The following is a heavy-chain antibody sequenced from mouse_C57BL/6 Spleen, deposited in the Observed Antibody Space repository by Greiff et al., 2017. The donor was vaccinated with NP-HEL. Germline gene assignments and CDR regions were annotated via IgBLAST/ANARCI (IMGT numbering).Heavy chain of an antibody. J-gene: IGHJ4*01. D-gene: IGHD3-2*02. CDR1: GYTFTSYW. CDR3: ARQLRLPYYYAMDY. Sequence: QVQLKQPGAELVMPGASVKLSCKASGYTFTSYWMHWVKQRPGQGLEWIGEIDPSDSYTNYNQKFKGKSTLTVDKSSSTAYMQLSSLTSEDSAVYYCARQLRLPYYYAMDYWGQGTSVTVSS. V-gene: IGHV1-69*01. CDR2: IDPSDSYT.